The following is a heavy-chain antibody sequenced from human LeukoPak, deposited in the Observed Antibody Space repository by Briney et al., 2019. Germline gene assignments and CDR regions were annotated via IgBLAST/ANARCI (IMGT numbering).Heavy chain of an antibody. CDR1: GFTFSSYD. CDR2: IGTAGDT. D-gene: IGHD3-10*01. CDR3: ARGPPRSLWFGELLFFGY. Sequence: GGSLRLSCAASGFTFSSYDMHWVRQATGKGLEWVSAIGTAGDTYYPGSVKGRFTISRENAKNSLYLQMNSLRAGDTAVYYCARGPPRSLWFGELLFFGYWGQGTLVTVSS. V-gene: IGHV3-13*01. J-gene: IGHJ4*02.